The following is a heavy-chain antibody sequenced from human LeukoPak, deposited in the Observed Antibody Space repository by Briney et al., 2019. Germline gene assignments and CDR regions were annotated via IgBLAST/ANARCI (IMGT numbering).Heavy chain of an antibody. V-gene: IGHV3-23*01. CDR3: AKLSDKYCSGGSCYLDY. CDR2: IVNSGSRT. CDR1: GFKFSNYA. D-gene: IGHD2-15*01. J-gene: IGHJ4*02. Sequence: RGSLRLSCAASGFKFSNYAMSWVRQAPGRELEWVSGIVNSGSRTYYADSVQGRFTISRDNSQNTLYLQMNSLRAEDTALYYCAKLSDKYCSGGSCYLDYWGQGALVTVSS.